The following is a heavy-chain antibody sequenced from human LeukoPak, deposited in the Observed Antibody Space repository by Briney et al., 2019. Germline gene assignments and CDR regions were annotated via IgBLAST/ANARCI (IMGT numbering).Heavy chain of an antibody. CDR1: GGSISSNYYY. D-gene: IGHD5-12*01. CDR3: ARPSGYTGYEFDY. CDR2: IYYSGST. V-gene: IGHV4-39*01. J-gene: IGHJ4*02. Sequence: SETLSLTCSVSGGSISSNYYYWAWIRQPPGKGLEWIGSIYYSGSTYYNPSLKSRVTISVDTSKNQFSLKLSSVTAADTAVYYCARPSGYTGYEFDYWGQGTLVTVSS.